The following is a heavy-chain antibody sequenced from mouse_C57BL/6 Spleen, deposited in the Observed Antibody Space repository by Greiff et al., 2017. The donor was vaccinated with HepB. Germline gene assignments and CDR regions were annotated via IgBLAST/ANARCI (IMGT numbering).Heavy chain of an antibody. D-gene: IGHD1-1*01. V-gene: IGHV1-4*01. CDR1: GYTFTSYT. CDR2: TNPSSGYT. Sequence: VQLQQSGAELARPGASVKMSCKASGYTFTSYTMHWVKQRPGQGLEWIGYTNPSSGYTKYNQKFKDKATLTADKSSSTAYMQLSSLTSEDSAVYYCARIHGSSYDAMDYWGQGTSVTVSS. CDR3: ARIHGSSYDAMDY. J-gene: IGHJ4*01.